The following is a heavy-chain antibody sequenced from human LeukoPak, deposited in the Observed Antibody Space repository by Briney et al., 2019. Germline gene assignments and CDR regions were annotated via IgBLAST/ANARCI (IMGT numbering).Heavy chain of an antibody. CDR3: ASSYSSSWYNWFDP. CDR1: GFTVSSNY. V-gene: IGHV3-66*01. D-gene: IGHD6-13*01. J-gene: IGHJ5*02. Sequence: GGSLRLSCAASGFTVSSNYMSWVRQAPGKGLEWVSFIYSGGSTYYADSVKGRFTISRDNSKNTLYLQMNSLRAEDTAVYYCASSYSSSWYNWFDPWGQGTLVTVSS. CDR2: IYSGGST.